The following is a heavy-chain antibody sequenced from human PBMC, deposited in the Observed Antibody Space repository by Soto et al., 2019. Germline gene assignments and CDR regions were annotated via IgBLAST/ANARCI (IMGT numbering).Heavy chain of an antibody. J-gene: IGHJ4*02. V-gene: IGHV3-23*01. CDR1: GFTXSSYA. Sequence: PGGSLRLSCAASGFTXSSYAMSWVLQAPGKGLEWVSAISGSGGSTYYADSVKGRFTISRDNSKNTLYLQMNSLRAEDTAVYYCAQPRGGYDFVPPNWGQGTLVTVSS. D-gene: IGHD5-12*01. CDR2: ISGSGGST. CDR3: AQPRGGYDFVPPN.